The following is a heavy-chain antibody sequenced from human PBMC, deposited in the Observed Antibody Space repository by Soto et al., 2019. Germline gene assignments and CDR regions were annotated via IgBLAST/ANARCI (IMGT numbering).Heavy chain of an antibody. V-gene: IGHV4-31*03. CDR2: IYYSGST. Sequence: QVQLQESGPGLVKPSQTLSLTCTVSGGSISSGGYYWSWIRKHPGKGLEWIGYIYYSGSTYYNPSLKSRVTISVDTSKNQFSLKLSSVTAADTAVYYCARERDRSYYGSGGGFYPWGQGTLVTVSS. J-gene: IGHJ5*02. CDR3: ARERDRSYYGSGGGFYP. CDR1: GGSISSGGYY. D-gene: IGHD3-10*01.